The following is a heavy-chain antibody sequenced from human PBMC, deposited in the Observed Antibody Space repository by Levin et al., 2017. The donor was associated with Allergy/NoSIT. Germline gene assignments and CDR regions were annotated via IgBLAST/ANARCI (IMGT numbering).Heavy chain of an antibody. CDR3: ARTSGYYDSSGYDSPFDY. Sequence: ASVKVSCKASGYTFTSYDINWVRQATGQGLEWMGWMNPNSGNTGYAQKFQGRVTMTRNTSISTAYMELSSLRSEDTAVYYCARTSGYYDSSGYDSPFDYWGQGTLVTVSS. V-gene: IGHV1-8*01. D-gene: IGHD3-22*01. J-gene: IGHJ4*02. CDR1: GYTFTSYD. CDR2: MNPNSGNT.